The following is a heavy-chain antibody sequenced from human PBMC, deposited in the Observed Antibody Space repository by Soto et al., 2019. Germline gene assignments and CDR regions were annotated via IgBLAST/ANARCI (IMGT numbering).Heavy chain of an antibody. Sequence: ASVKESCKASGSTFTGYYMRWVLQAPGQGLEWMGIINPSGGSTSYAQKFQGRVTMTRDTSTSTVYMELSSLRSEDTAVYYCATDIAVAGTRYFQHWGQGTLVTVSS. J-gene: IGHJ1*01. V-gene: IGHV1-46*01. CDR2: INPSGGST. CDR1: GSTFTGYY. D-gene: IGHD6-19*01. CDR3: ATDIAVAGTRYFQH.